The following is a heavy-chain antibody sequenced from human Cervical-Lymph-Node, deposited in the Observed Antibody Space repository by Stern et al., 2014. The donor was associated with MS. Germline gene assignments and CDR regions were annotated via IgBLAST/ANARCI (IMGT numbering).Heavy chain of an antibody. CDR1: GYTFTSYA. V-gene: IGHV1-18*04. CDR3: ARDHCGGDCYSDY. Sequence: VQLVESGAEVKKPGASVKVSCTASGYTFTSYAISWVRQAPGQGLEWMGWISAHNGNTDYAQKLQGIVTMTTDTSTSTAYMELRSLRSDDTAVYYCARDHCGGDCYSDYWGQGTLVTVSS. D-gene: IGHD2-21*02. J-gene: IGHJ4*02. CDR2: ISAHNGNT.